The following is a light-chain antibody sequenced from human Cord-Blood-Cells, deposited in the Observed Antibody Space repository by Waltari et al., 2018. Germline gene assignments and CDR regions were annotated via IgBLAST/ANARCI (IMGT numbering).Light chain of an antibody. Sequence: HSVLTQPPSASGTPGPMVTISYSGSSSTIGCNPVHCYQQPPGTAPKLLIYSNNQRPSGVPDRFSGSKSGTSASLAISGLQSEDEADYYCAAWDDSLNGVVFGGGTKLTVL. J-gene: IGLJ2*01. V-gene: IGLV1-44*01. CDR3: AAWDDSLNGVV. CDR1: SSTIGCNP. CDR2: SNN.